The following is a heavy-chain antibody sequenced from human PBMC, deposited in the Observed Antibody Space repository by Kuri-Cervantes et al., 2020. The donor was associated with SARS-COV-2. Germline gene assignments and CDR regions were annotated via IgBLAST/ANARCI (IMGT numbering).Heavy chain of an antibody. D-gene: IGHD3-10*01. CDR2: VYYSGDT. J-gene: IGHJ4*02. V-gene: IGHV4-61*01. CDR3: AIESYVSPDL. CDR1: GGSVSSGNDY. Sequence: SETLSLTCTVSGGSVSSGNDYWSWIRQPPGKGLEWIGFVYYSGDTNYNPSFKSRVTISVDTSKNQFSLQLRSVTAADMAVNFGAIESYVSPDLWGQGALVTVSS.